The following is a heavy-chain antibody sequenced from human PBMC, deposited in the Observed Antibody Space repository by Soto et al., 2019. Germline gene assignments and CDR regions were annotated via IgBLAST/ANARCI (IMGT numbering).Heavy chain of an antibody. CDR3: ASSERLVINALDI. CDR2: MNPNSGNT. Sequence: GASVKVSCKASGYTFTSYDINWVRQATGQGLEWMGWMNPNSGNTGYAQKFQGRVTMTRNTSISTAYMELSSLRSEDTAVYYCASSERLVINALDIWGQGTMVTVSS. CDR1: GYTFTSYD. J-gene: IGHJ3*02. V-gene: IGHV1-8*01. D-gene: IGHD3-9*01.